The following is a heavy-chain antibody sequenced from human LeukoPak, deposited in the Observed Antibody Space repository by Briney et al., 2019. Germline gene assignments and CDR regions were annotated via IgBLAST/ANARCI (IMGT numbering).Heavy chain of an antibody. CDR2: ISSTSGAV. CDR1: GFSFSRFG. J-gene: IGHJ4*02. CDR3: AQKGGTDH. V-gene: IGHV3-48*02. Sequence: GGSLRLSCAASGFSFSRFGMNWVRQAPGKGLEWISHISSTSGAVYYADSVKGRFTISRDNAKNSLYLQMSSLRNEDTAIYYCAQKGGTDHWGQGTLVTVSS. D-gene: IGHD2-15*01.